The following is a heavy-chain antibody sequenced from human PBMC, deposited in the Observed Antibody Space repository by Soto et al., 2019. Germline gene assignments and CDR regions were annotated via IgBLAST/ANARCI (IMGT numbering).Heavy chain of an antibody. CDR1: GYTFTSYA. CDR3: ARGLYDILTGYRTYNWFDP. CDR2: INAGNGNT. Sequence: QVQLVQSGAEAKKPGASVKVSCKASGYTFTSYAMHWVRQAPGQRLEWMGWINAGNGNTKYSQKFQGRVTITRDTSASTAYMELSSLRSEDTAVYYCARGLYDILTGYRTYNWFDPWGQGTLVTVSS. D-gene: IGHD3-9*01. J-gene: IGHJ5*02. V-gene: IGHV1-3*01.